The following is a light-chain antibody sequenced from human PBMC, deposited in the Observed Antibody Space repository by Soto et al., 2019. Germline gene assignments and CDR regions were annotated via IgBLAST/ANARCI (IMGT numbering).Light chain of an antibody. V-gene: IGLV2-11*01. J-gene: IGLJ1*01. CDR2: DVS. CDR1: SSDVGGYNY. CDR3: RSYAGSSSSV. Sequence: QSSLTQPRSVSGSPGQSVTISCTGTSSDVGGYNYVSWYQEQPGKAPKLMIYDVSKRPSGVPDRFSGSKSGNTASLTISGLKAEDEADYYCRSYAGSSSSVFGTGPKVTVL.